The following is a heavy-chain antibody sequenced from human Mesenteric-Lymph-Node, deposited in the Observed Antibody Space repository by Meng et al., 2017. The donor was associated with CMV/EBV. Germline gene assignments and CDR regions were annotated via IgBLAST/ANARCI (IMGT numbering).Heavy chain of an antibody. CDR2: ISSSSSYI. CDR3: ATGENDY. D-gene: IGHD7-27*01. Sequence: GESLKISCAASGFTFSSYSMNWVRQAPGKGLEWVSSISSSSSYIYYADSVKGRFTISRDNAKNSLYLQMNSLRAEDTAIYYCATGENDYWGQGTLVTVSS. J-gene: IGHJ4*02. CDR1: GFTFSSYS. V-gene: IGHV3-21*01.